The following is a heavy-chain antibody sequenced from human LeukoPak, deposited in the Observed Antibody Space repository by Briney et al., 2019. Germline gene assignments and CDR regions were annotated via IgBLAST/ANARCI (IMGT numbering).Heavy chain of an antibody. D-gene: IGHD1-26*01. J-gene: IGHJ4*02. CDR1: GFTFSSYW. V-gene: IGHV3-7*03. CDR2: IKQDGSEI. CDR3: ARGVYSGSYYDYFDY. Sequence: GGSLRLSCAASGFTFSSYWMVWVRQAPGKGLEWVANIKQDGSEIDYVASVKGRFTISRDNAKNSLYLQMNSLRAEDTALYYCARGVYSGSYYDYFDYWGQGTLVTVSS.